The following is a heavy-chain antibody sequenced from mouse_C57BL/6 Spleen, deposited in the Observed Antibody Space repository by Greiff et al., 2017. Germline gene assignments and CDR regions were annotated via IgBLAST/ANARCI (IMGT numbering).Heavy chain of an antibody. J-gene: IGHJ2*01. Sequence: EVQLLESGGGLVKPGASLKLSCAASGFTFSSYAMSWVRQTPEKRLEWVETISDGGSYTYYTDNVKGRVTMSRDNAKNNLYLQRRHLKSEDTALYYCARTYSNYCDYWGQGTTLTVSS. CDR3: ARTYSNYCDY. CDR1: GFTFSSYA. V-gene: IGHV5-4*01. D-gene: IGHD2-12*01. CDR2: ISDGGSYT.